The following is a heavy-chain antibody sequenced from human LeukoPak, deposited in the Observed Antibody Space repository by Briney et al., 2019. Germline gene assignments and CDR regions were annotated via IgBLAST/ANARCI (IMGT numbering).Heavy chain of an antibody. CDR2: MNPNSGNT. D-gene: IGHD6-6*01. Sequence: ASVKVSCKASGYTFTSYDINWVRQATGQGLEWMGWMNPNSGNTGYAQKFQGRVTMTRNTSISTAYMELSSLRSDDTAVYYCARGVEYSSPGVDYYYYYMDVWGKGTTVTVSS. J-gene: IGHJ6*03. V-gene: IGHV1-8*01. CDR3: ARGVEYSSPGVDYYYYYMDV. CDR1: GYTFTSYD.